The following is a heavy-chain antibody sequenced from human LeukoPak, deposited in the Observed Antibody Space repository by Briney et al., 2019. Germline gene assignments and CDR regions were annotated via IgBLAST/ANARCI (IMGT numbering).Heavy chain of an antibody. J-gene: IGHJ4*02. CDR1: AFTFSSHA. CDR3: VYYDSSGYYYGRLRY. Sequence: GGSQRLSCAASAFTFSSHAMSWVRQTPGKRLEWVSGISADGANTLYADSVRGRFTISRDNSKNTLYLHMRSLRAEDAAMYFCVYYDSSGYYYGRLRYWGQGTPVTVSS. D-gene: IGHD3-22*01. CDR2: ISADGANT. V-gene: IGHV3-23*01.